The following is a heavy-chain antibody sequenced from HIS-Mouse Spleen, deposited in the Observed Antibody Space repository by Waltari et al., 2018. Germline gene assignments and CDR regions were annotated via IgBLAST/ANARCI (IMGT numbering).Heavy chain of an antibody. J-gene: IGHJ2*01. CDR2: IYYSGST. D-gene: IGHD7-27*01. V-gene: IGHV4-39*07. CDR3: ARSRTGGWYFDL. Sequence: QLQLQESGPGLVKPSETLSLTCTVSGGSISSSSYYWGWIRRPPGKGLEWIGSIYYSGSTYYNPSLKSRVTISVDTSKNQFSLKLSSVTAADTAVYYCARSRTGGWYFDLWGRGTLVTVSS. CDR1: GGSISSSSYY.